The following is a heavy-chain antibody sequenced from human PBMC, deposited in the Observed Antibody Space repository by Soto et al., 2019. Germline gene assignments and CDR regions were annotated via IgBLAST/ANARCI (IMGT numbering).Heavy chain of an antibody. CDR2: ISSSSSYI. J-gene: IGHJ4*02. Sequence: EVQLVESGGGLVKPGGSLRLSCVASGFTLRNHYMNWVRQAPGKGLEWVSSISSSSSYIYYADSVKGRFTISRDNAKHSLYLQMNSLRAEDTAVYYCASGSYNFDYWGQGTLVTVSS. V-gene: IGHV3-21*01. CDR3: ASGSYNFDY. D-gene: IGHD3-10*01. CDR1: GFTLRNHY.